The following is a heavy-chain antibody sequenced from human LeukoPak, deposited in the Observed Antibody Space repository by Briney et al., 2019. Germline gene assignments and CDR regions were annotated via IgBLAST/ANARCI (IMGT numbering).Heavy chain of an antibody. CDR3: VRGRGYYGDY. D-gene: IGHD3-3*01. V-gene: IGHV3-33*01. Sequence: GGSLRLSCAASGFTFSSYGMHWVRQAPGKGLEWVAIIWYDGSNKYYADSVKGRFTISRDNSKNTLNLQMNSLRAEDTAVYYCVRGRGYYGDYWGQGTLVTVSS. CDR2: IWYDGSNK. CDR1: GFTFSSYG. J-gene: IGHJ4*02.